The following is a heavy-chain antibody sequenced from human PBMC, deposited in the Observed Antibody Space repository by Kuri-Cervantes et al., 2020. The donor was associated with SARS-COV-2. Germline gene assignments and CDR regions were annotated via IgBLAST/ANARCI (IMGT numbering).Heavy chain of an antibody. CDR1: GLTFSDHY. D-gene: IGHD3-22*01. J-gene: IGHJ6*02. CDR3: ARGNYYDSSGYFYYYGMDV. Sequence: GGSLRLSCAASGLTFSDHYMDWVRQAPGKGLEWVGRTRNKANSYTTEYAASVKGRFTISRDDSKNSLYLQMNSLKTEDTAVYYCARGNYYDSSGYFYYYGMDVWGQGTTVTVSS. CDR2: TRNKANSYTT. V-gene: IGHV3-72*01.